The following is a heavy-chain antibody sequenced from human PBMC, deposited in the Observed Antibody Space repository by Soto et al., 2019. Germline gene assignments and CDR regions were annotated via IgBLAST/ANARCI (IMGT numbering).Heavy chain of an antibody. CDR2: ISGSGGST. CDR1: GFTFSSYA. Sequence: GGSLRLSCAASGFTFSSYAMSWVRQAPGKGLEWVSAISGSGGSTYYADSVKGRFTISRDNSKNTLYLQMNSLRAEDTAVYYCAKDQCSSTSCFPSNYMDVWGKGTTVTVSS. V-gene: IGHV3-23*01. CDR3: AKDQCSSTSCFPSNYMDV. J-gene: IGHJ6*03. D-gene: IGHD2-2*01.